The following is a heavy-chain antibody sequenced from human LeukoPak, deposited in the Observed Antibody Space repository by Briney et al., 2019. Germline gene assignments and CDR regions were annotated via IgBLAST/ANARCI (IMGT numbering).Heavy chain of an antibody. CDR1: GGSISSYY. D-gene: IGHD6-19*01. Sequence: PSETLSLTCTVSGGSISSYYWSWIRQPAGKGLEWIGRIYTSGSTNYNPSLKSRVTMSVDTSKNQFSLKLSSVTAADTAVYYCARDRAVAGLRWNYYYYYMDVWGKGTTVTISS. CDR2: IYTSGST. CDR3: ARDRAVAGLRWNYYYYYMDV. J-gene: IGHJ6*03. V-gene: IGHV4-4*07.